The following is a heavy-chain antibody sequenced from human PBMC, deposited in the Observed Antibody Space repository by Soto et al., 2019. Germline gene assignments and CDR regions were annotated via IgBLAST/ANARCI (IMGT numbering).Heavy chain of an antibody. V-gene: IGHV1-69*08. CDR3: ARDDYYGSGSLDY. D-gene: IGHD3-10*01. CDR2: IIPILGIP. CDR1: GGTFNSYT. Sequence: QVQLVQSGAEVKKPGSSVKVSCKASGGTFNSYTISWVRQAPGQGLEWMGRIIPILGIPNYAQKFQGRVTMTADKSTSTVYMELGRLRSEDTAVYYCARDDYYGSGSLDYWGQGTLVTVSS. J-gene: IGHJ4*02.